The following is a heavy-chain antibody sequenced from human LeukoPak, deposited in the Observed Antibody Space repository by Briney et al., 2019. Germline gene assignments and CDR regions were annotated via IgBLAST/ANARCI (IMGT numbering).Heavy chain of an antibody. V-gene: IGHV4-34*01. CDR3: SWFDY. CDR2: INHRGIT. D-gene: IGHD6-13*01. J-gene: IGHJ4*02. CDR1: GGSFSGHY. Sequence: SETLSLTCTVSGGSFSGHYWSWIRQPPGMGLEWIGEINHRGITDYNPSLKSRVTISVDTSKEQFSLKLTSVTAADTAVYFCSWFDYWGQGTLVTVSS.